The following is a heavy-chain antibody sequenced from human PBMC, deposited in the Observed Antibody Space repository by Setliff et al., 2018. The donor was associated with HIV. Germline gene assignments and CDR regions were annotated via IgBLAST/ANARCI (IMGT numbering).Heavy chain of an antibody. D-gene: IGHD2-2*01. CDR3: SLQHGRPMRWFDP. Sequence: SETLSLTCAVYGGAFNDYYWNWIRQPPGEGLQWIGEINHSGNINYNPSLKSRLAMSVDTSKNKFFLKLNSLTAADTAVYYCSLQHGRPMRWFDPWGPGTLVPVSS. J-gene: IGHJ5*02. CDR2: INHSGNI. V-gene: IGHV4-34*01. CDR1: GGAFNDYY.